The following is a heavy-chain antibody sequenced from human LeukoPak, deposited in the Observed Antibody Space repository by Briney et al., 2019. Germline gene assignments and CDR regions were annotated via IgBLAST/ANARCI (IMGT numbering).Heavy chain of an antibody. CDR1: GYTFSSYS. D-gene: IGHD3-10*01. J-gene: IGHJ4*02. CDR2: ISSSSSYI. V-gene: IGHV3-21*01. CDR3: ASFVGGSGSRDY. Sequence: GGSLRLSCAASGYTFSSYSMNWVRQAPGKGLEWVSSISSSSSYIYYADSVKGRFTISRDNAKNSLYLQMNSLRAEDTAVYYCASFVGGSGSRDYWGQGTLVTVSS.